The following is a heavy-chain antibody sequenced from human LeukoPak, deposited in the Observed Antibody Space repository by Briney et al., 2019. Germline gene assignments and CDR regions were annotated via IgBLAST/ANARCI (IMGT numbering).Heavy chain of an antibody. CDR1: DYTFTKYG. CDR3: ARHRYCSGDRCERWGAFGI. V-gene: IGHV1-18*01. Sequence: ASVNVSCKASDYTFTKYGVSWVRQAPGQGLEWMGWISVYNGNTNYVQKFQGRVTMTTDTSTSTAYMELRSLRSDDTAVYYCARHRYCSGDRCERWGAFGIWGQGTMVTVSS. CDR2: ISVYNGNT. D-gene: IGHD2-15*01. J-gene: IGHJ3*02.